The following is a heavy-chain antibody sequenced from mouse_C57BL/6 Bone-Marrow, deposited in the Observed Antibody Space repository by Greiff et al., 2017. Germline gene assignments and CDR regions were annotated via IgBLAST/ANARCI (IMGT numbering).Heavy chain of an antibody. V-gene: IGHV5-6*01. CDR3: ALSSWFAY. CDR1: GFTFSSYG. Sequence: EVKLVESGGDLVKPGGSLKLSCAASGFTFSSYGMSWVRQTPDKRLEWVATISSGGSYTYYPDSVKGLFTISIDNAKNTLYLQMSSLNSEDTAMYYCALSSWFAYWRQGTLVSVSA. CDR2: ISSGGSYT. J-gene: IGHJ3*01.